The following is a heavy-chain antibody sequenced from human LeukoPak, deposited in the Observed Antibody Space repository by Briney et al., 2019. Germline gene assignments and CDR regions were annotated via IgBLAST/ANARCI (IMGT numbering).Heavy chain of an antibody. CDR3: ASLCGGDCYPPA. Sequence: SETLSLTCTVSGGSISSSSYYWGWIRQPPGKGLEWIGSIYYSGSTYHNPSLKSRVTISVDTSKNQFSLKLSSVTAADTAVYYCASLCGGDCYPPAWGQGTLVTVSS. D-gene: IGHD2-21*02. CDR1: GGSISSSSYY. J-gene: IGHJ5*02. CDR2: IYYSGST. V-gene: IGHV4-39*07.